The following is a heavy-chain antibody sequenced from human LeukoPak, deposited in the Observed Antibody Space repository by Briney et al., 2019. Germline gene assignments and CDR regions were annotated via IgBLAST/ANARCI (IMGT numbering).Heavy chain of an antibody. Sequence: LGGSLRLSCAASGFIFSNYWMAWVRQAPGKGLEWVANIKQDGSEEYYVDSVKGRFTIARDNAKSSLYLQMNSLRADDTAVYYCARQAFGYINDWGQGTLVTVSS. J-gene: IGHJ4*02. D-gene: IGHD3-3*01. CDR3: ARQAFGYIND. V-gene: IGHV3-7*01. CDR2: IKQDGSEE. CDR1: GFIFSNYW.